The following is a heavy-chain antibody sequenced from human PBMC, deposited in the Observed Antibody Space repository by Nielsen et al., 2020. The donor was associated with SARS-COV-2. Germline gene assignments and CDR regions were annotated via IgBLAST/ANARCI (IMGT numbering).Heavy chain of an antibody. CDR3: ARGDLVVVPSPILGLGPFFYYFYLDV. J-gene: IGHJ6*03. D-gene: IGHD2-2*01. CDR1: GGSVSSNDW. V-gene: IGHV4-4*01. Sequence: GSLRLSCAVSGGSVSSNDWWTWVRQSPGKGLEWIGEVSHSGSINYNPSLKSRVTLSMDKSKRPFSLRLTSVSAADTAVYFCARGDLVVVPSPILGLGPFFYYFYLDVWGKGTTVIVSS. CDR2: VSHSGSI.